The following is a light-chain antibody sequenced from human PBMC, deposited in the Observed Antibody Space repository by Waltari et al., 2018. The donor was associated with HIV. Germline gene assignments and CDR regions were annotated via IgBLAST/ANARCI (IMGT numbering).Light chain of an antibody. CDR3: SSNTDSSTAL. CDR2: EVN. V-gene: IGLV2-14*01. Sequence: QSALTQPASVSGSPGQSITISCVASSYKNGGFTYVSWYQQHPGKDPIVSIYEVNDRPSGVSLRFSGSKSGNTASLTISGLQIEDEADYYCSSNTDSSTALFGGGTKLCVL. J-gene: IGLJ2*01. CDR1: SYKNGGFTY.